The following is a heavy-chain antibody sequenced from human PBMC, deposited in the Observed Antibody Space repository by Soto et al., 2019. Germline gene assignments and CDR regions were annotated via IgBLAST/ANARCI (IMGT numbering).Heavy chain of an antibody. D-gene: IGHD2-15*01. CDR3: ARIRRYCSGAGCYSTLDF. CDR2: IDWDDDK. V-gene: IGHV2-70*11. Sequence: SGPTLVNPTQTLTLTCTFSGFSLSTSGMCVTWIRQPPGKALEWLARIDWDDDKYYNTSLKTRLTISKDTSKNQVVLTMTSMDPVDTATYYCARIRRYCSGAGCYSTLDFWGQGTRVTVSS. J-gene: IGHJ4*02. CDR1: GFSLSTSGMC.